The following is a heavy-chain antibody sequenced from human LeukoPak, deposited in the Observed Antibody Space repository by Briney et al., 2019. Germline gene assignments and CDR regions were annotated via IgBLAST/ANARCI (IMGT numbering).Heavy chain of an antibody. J-gene: IGHJ5*02. CDR1: GGSISSYY. CDR3: AGYGGNSGFHWFDP. D-gene: IGHD4-23*01. Sequence: PSETLSLTCTVSGGSISSYYWSWIRQPPGKGLEWIGYMFHSGHTNYDASLKSRVTISLDTSKNQFSLKLNSVTAADTAVYYCAGYGGNSGFHWFDPWGQGTLITVSS. CDR2: MFHSGHT. V-gene: IGHV4-59*01.